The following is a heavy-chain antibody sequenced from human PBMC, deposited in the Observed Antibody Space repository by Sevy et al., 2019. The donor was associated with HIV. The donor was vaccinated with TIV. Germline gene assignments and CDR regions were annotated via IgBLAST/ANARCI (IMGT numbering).Heavy chain of an antibody. J-gene: IGHJ4*02. CDR2: ISNSGANT. D-gene: IGHD6-19*01. CDR1: GFTFTNYG. V-gene: IGHV3-23*01. CDR3: AKEWTLLSDWYGEFDY. Sequence: SLRLSCAASGFTFTNYGMHWVRQAPGKGLEWVSGISNSGANTYYADSVRGRFTVSRDNSKNTVYLQLNSLRAEDTAIYYCAKEWTLLSDWYGEFDYWGQGTLVTVSS.